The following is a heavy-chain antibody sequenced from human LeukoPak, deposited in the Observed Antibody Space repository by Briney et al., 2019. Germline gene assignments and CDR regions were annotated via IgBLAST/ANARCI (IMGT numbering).Heavy chain of an antibody. Sequence: GGSLRLSCAASGFALSNNWMHWVRQAPGKGLVWVSRIDDSGSGTSYADSVKGRFTISRDTAKNTVYLQMNSLRADDTAVYYCARETGTLWFDPWGQGTLVTVSS. CDR2: IDDSGSGT. CDR1: GFALSNNW. D-gene: IGHD1-1*01. CDR3: ARETGTLWFDP. J-gene: IGHJ5*02. V-gene: IGHV3-74*01.